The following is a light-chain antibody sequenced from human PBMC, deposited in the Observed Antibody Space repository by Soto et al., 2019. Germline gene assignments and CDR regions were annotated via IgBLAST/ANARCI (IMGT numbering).Light chain of an antibody. CDR2: LGS. V-gene: IGKV2-28*01. CDR3: AQALQTVT. Sequence: DIVLTQSPLSLPVTPGESASISCKASQSLLLSSGNNYLDWYLQKPGQSPQLLIYLGSTRASGVPDRFSGSGSGTDFTMKINTVEAADVGVYCCAQALQTVTGGGGTKVEIK. CDR1: QSLLLSSGNNY. J-gene: IGKJ4*01.